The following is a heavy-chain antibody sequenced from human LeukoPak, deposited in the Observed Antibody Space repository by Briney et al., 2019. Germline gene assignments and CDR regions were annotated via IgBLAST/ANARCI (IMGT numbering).Heavy chain of an antibody. CDR3: ARQAYGSHFDAFDI. Sequence: GESLKISCKGSGYSFTSYWIGWVRQMPGKGLEWMGIIYPDDSETNYSPSFQGQVSMSVDKSITTAYLQWSSLKASDTAIYYCARQAYGSHFDAFDIWGQGTMVTISS. CDR2: IYPDDSET. J-gene: IGHJ3*02. V-gene: IGHV5-51*01. D-gene: IGHD3-22*01. CDR1: GYSFTSYW.